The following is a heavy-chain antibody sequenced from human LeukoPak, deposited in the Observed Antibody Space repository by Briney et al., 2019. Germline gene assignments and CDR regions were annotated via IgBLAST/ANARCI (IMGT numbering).Heavy chain of an antibody. D-gene: IGHD1-7*01. V-gene: IGHV1-2*02. Sequence: ASVKVSCKASGYTFTAYYMHWVRQAPGQGLEWMGWINPNSGGTNYAQNFQGRVTMTRDTSITTAYMVLSRLKSDDTALYYCARDRRKLTSSYYYYYNMDVWGQGTTVTVSS. CDR2: INPNSGGT. CDR1: GYTFTAYY. J-gene: IGHJ6*02. CDR3: ARDRRKLTSSYYYYYNMDV.